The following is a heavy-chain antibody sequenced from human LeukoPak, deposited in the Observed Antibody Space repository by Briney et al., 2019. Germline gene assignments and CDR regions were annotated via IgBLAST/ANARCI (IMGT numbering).Heavy chain of an antibody. CDR3: ARDPLLSKLGAFDI. J-gene: IGHJ3*02. CDR2: IYISGST. V-gene: IGHV4-4*07. CDR1: GDSISSYY. D-gene: IGHD6-6*01. Sequence: PSETLSLTCTVSGDSISSYYWSWIRQPAGKGLEWIGRIYISGSTNYNPSLKSRVTMSVDTSKNQFSLKLSSVTAADTAVYYCARDPLLSKLGAFDIWGQGTMVTVSS.